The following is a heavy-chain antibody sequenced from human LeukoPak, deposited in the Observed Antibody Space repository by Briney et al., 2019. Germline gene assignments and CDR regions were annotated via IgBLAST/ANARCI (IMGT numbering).Heavy chain of an antibody. CDR1: GFTFSSYW. Sequence: GGSLRLSCAASGFTFSSYWMSWVRQAPGKGLEWVANIKQDGSEKYYVDSVKGRFTISRDNARNSLYLQMNSLRAEDTAVYYCARVPLGYCSGGSCYYPDYWGQGTLVTVSS. D-gene: IGHD2-15*01. CDR2: IKQDGSEK. J-gene: IGHJ4*02. V-gene: IGHV3-7*01. CDR3: ARVPLGYCSGGSCYYPDY.